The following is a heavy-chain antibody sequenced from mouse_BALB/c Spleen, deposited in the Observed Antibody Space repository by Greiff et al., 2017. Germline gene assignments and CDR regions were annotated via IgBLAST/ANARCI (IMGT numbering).Heavy chain of an antibody. CDR1: GYTFTSYW. J-gene: IGHJ4*01. V-gene: IGHV1S22*01. CDR3: ARSGGYYDYDDGLDY. Sequence: LQQPGSELVRPGASVKLSCKASGYTFTSYWMHWVKQRPGQGLEWIGNIYPGSGSTNYDEKFKSKATLTVDTSSSTAYMQLSSLTSEDSAVYYCARSGGYYDYDDGLDYWGQGTSVTVSS. D-gene: IGHD2-4*01. CDR2: IYPGSGST.